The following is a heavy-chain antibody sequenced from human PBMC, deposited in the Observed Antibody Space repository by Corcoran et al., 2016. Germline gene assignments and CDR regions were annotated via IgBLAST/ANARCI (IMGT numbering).Heavy chain of an antibody. CDR1: GFTFSDYT. CDR3: VRDNHYGFDI. CDR2: ITTSSSAT. V-gene: IGHV3-48*04. J-gene: IGHJ3*02. Sequence: EVQLVESGGGLVQPGGSLRLSCAASGFTFSDYTMNWVRQAPGKGLEWLSYITTSSSATFYADSVEGRFTISRDNAKNSLHMQINSLSAEDTAVYYCVRDNHYGFDIWVQGTMFTVST.